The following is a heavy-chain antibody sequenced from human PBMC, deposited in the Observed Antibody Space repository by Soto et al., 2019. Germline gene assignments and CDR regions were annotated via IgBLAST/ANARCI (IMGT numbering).Heavy chain of an antibody. Sequence: SETLSLTCTVSGGSISSGGYYWSWIRQHPGKGLEWIGYIYYSGSTYYNPSLKSRVTISVDTSKNQFSLKLSSVTAADTAVYYCARAHYYGSGSSNWFDPWGQGTLVTVSS. D-gene: IGHD3-10*01. J-gene: IGHJ5*02. CDR1: GGSISSGGYY. CDR3: ARAHYYGSGSSNWFDP. CDR2: IYYSGST. V-gene: IGHV4-31*03.